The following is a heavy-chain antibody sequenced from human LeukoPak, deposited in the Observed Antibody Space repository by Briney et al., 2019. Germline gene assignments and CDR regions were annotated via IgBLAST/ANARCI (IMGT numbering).Heavy chain of an antibody. CDR3: ASRSSGWYFGY. CDR1: GGSISSSSYY. J-gene: IGHJ4*02. D-gene: IGHD6-19*01. CDR2: IYYSGST. V-gene: IGHV4-39*01. Sequence: SETLSLTCTVSGGSISSSSYYWGWIRQPPGKGLEWIGSIYYSGSTYYNPSLKSRVTISVDTSKNQFSLKLSSVTAADTAVYYCASRSSGWYFGYWGQGTLVTVSS.